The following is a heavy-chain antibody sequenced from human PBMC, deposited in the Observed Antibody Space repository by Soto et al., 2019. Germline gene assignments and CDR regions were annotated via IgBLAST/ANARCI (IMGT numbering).Heavy chain of an antibody. CDR1: GFTFDDYA. J-gene: IGHJ3*02. D-gene: IGHD5-12*01. Sequence: SLRLSCAASGFTFDDYAMHWVRRAPGKGLEWVSGISWNSGTIDYADSVKGRFTISRDNAKSSLYLQMNSLRVEDTALYYWAAASRIVTTIRSAFDIWGQGTMVTVS. V-gene: IGHV3-9*01. CDR2: ISWNSGTI. CDR3: AAASRIVTTIRSAFDI.